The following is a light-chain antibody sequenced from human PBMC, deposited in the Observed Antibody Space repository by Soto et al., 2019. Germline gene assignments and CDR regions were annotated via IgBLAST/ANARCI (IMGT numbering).Light chain of an antibody. V-gene: IGKV1-27*01. Sequence: DIQMTQSPSSLSASVGDRVTITCRTSQDISNYLAWYQQQPGKVPKLLIYAASTLQSGVPSRFSGGGSGTDFSLTISSLQPEDVATYYCQKYNSAPHTFGGGTKVEIK. CDR1: QDISNY. J-gene: IGKJ4*01. CDR2: AAS. CDR3: QKYNSAPHT.